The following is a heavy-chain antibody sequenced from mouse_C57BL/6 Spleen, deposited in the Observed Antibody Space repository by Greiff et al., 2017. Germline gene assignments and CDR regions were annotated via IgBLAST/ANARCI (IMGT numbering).Heavy chain of an antibody. D-gene: IGHD1-1*01. J-gene: IGHJ4*01. CDR1: GYAFSSSW. CDR3: AREVLLLRSYYAMDY. V-gene: IGHV1-82*01. Sequence: QVQLQQSGPELVKPGASVKISCKASGYAFSSSWMNWVKQRPGKGLEWIGRIYPGDGDTNYNGKFKGKATLTAAKSSSTAYMQLSRLTSEDSAVYFCAREVLLLRSYYAMDYWDQGTSDTVSS. CDR2: IYPGDGDT.